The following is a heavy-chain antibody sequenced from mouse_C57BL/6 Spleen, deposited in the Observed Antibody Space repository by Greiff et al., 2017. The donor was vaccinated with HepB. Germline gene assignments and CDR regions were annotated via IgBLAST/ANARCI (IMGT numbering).Heavy chain of an antibody. V-gene: IGHV1-82*01. CDR1: GYAFSSSW. Sequence: VQLQQSGPELVKPGASVKISCKASGYAFSSSWMNWVKQRPGKGLEWIGRIYPGDGDTNYNGKFKGKATLTADKSSSTAYMQLSSLTSEDSAVYFCARFATVPYFDYWGQGTTLTVSS. CDR2: IYPGDGDT. CDR3: ARFATVPYFDY. J-gene: IGHJ2*01. D-gene: IGHD1-1*01.